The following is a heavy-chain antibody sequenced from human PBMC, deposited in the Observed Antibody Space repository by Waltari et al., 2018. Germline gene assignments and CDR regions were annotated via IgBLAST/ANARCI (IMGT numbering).Heavy chain of an antibody. J-gene: IGHJ4*02. CDR1: GFTFSSYS. CDR2: ITSSSSYI. V-gene: IGHV3-21*01. D-gene: IGHD3-10*01. Sequence: EVQLVESGGGLVKPGWSLRLSCAASGFTFSSYSMHWVRQAPGKGLEWVSCITSSSSYIYYTDSVKGRFTISRDNAKNSLYLQMNSLRAEDTAVYYCARDPLHYYGSGSLYYFDYWGQGTLVTVSS. CDR3: ARDPLHYYGSGSLYYFDY.